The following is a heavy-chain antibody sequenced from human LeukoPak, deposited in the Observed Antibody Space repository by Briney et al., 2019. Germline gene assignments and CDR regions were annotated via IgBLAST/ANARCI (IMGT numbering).Heavy chain of an antibody. CDR3: ARVRDGYNDAYDI. V-gene: IGHV1-46*01. J-gene: IGHJ3*02. CDR2: INPSGGST. Sequence: ASVKVSCKASGFTFTNYNMHRVRQAPGQGLEWMGIINPSGGSTNYAQNFQARVTMTRDTSTSTVYMELSSLRSGDTAVYYCARVRDGYNDAYDIWGQGTMVTVPS. D-gene: IGHD5-24*01. CDR1: GFTFTNYN.